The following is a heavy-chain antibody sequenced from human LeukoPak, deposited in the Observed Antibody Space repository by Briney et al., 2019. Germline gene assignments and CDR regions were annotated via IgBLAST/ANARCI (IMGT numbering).Heavy chain of an antibody. V-gene: IGHV3-23*01. CDR2: ISGSGGST. CDR1: GFTFSSYS. J-gene: IGHJ4*02. D-gene: IGHD6-19*01. Sequence: PGGSLRLSCAASGFTFSSYSMNWVRQAPGKGLEWVSSISGSGGSTNYAGSVRGRLTISRDSSKKTLYLQMNSLRVEGTAVYYCARGASSGWYPTLAFDYWGQGTLVTVSS. CDR3: ARGASSGWYPTLAFDY.